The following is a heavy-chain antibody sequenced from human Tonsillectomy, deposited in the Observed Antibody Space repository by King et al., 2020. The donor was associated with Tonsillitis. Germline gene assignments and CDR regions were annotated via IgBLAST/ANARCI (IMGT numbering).Heavy chain of an antibody. CDR3: VRDPARGPTVFDY. Sequence: VQLQESGPGLVKPSETLSLTCTVSGDSINSANYYWTWIRQPAGKGLEWIGRIYTTGMTEYDPSLYSRVTISLDTSKNQLSLKLSSVTAADTAVYYCVRDPARGPTVFDYWGQGARVTVSS. CDR1: GDSINSANYY. V-gene: IGHV4-61*02. CDR2: IYTTGMT. J-gene: IGHJ4*02. D-gene: IGHD3-10*01.